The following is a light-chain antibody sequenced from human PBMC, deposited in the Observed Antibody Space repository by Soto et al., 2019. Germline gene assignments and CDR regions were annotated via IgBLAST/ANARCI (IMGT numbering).Light chain of an antibody. CDR3: QKYNDAPRT. V-gene: IGKV1-27*01. Sequence: QMTQSPSSLSASVGDRVTITCRASQDISNYLAWYQQKPGGAPKLLIYEASTLQSGVPPRFSGSGSGADFTLTISSLQPEDVAIYYCQKYNDAPRTFGQGTRVEMK. CDR1: QDISNY. J-gene: IGKJ1*01. CDR2: EAS.